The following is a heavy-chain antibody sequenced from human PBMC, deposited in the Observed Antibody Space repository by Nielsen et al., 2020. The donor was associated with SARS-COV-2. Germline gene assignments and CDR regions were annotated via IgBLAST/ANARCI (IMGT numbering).Heavy chain of an antibody. CDR3: ARDSSSSHFDY. J-gene: IGHJ4*02. V-gene: IGHV4-59*01. D-gene: IGHD6-6*01. CDR2: IYYSGST. Sequence: SETLSLTCTVSGGSISSYYWSWIRQPPGKGLEWVGYIYYSGSTNYNPSLKSRVTISVDTSKNQFSLKLSSVTAADTAVYYCARDSSSSHFDYWGQGTLVTVSS. CDR1: GGSISSYY.